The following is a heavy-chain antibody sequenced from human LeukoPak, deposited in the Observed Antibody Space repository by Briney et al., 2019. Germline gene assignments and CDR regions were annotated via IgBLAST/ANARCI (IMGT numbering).Heavy chain of an antibody. Sequence: GGSLRLSCAASGFTFSSYSMSWVRQAPGKGLEWVSYITSSSSTIYYAESVKGRFAISRDNAKDSLYLQMNSLRAEDTAVYYCARVPGSYAYFDYWGQGTLVTVSS. V-gene: IGHV3-48*04. CDR3: ARVPGSYAYFDY. CDR2: ITSSSSTI. D-gene: IGHD1-26*01. CDR1: GFTFSSYS. J-gene: IGHJ4*02.